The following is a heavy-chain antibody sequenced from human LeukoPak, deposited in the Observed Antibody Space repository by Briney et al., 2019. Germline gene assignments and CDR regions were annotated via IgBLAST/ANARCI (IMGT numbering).Heavy chain of an antibody. CDR1: GFTFSSYG. CDR3: AKDSGRYYDILTGHNDY. D-gene: IGHD3-9*01. CDR2: IRYDGSNK. Sequence: GGSLRLSCAASGFTFSSYGMHWVRQAPGKGLEWVAFIRYDGSNKYYADSVKGRFTISRDNSKNTLYLQMNSLRAEDTAVYYCAKDSGRYYDILTGHNDYWGQGTLVTVSS. V-gene: IGHV3-30*02. J-gene: IGHJ4*02.